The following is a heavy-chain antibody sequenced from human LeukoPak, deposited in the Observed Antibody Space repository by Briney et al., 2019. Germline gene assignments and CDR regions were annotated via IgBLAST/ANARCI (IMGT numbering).Heavy chain of an antibody. D-gene: IGHD5-12*01. Sequence: PGGSLRLSCAASGFTFSDYYMSWIRQAPGKGLEWVSYISSSGSTIYYADSVKGRFTISRDNAKNSLYLQMNSLRAEDTAVYYCACEGPIVATIKAFDIWGQGTMVTVSS. CDR2: ISSSGSTI. CDR3: ACEGPIVATIKAFDI. CDR1: GFTFSDYY. J-gene: IGHJ3*02. V-gene: IGHV3-11*01.